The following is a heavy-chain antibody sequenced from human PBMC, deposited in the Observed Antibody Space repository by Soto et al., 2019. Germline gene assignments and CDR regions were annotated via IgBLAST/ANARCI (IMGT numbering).Heavy chain of an antibody. V-gene: IGHV4-4*07. Sequence: SETLSLTCSVSGADISTYSWTWIRQPAGKGLEWIGRIYTSASINYNPSLKGRVTLSVDTSTNQVSLRLASVTAADTAIYYCARDREAGYNFYYGMDVWGQGTTVTVSS. CDR1: GADISTYS. CDR2: IYTSASI. CDR3: ARDREAGYNFYYGMDV. D-gene: IGHD6-19*01. J-gene: IGHJ6*02.